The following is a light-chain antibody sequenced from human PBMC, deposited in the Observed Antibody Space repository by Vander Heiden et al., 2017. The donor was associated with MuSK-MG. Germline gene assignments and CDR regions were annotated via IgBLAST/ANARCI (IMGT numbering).Light chain of an antibody. J-gene: IGLJ2*01. Sequence: QSVLPQPPSASGTPGQMVTISCSGSSSNIAANTVNWYQQLPGTAPKLLIYRNNQRPSGVPDRFSGSKSGTSASLAISGLQSEDEADYYCAAWDDSLNGVVFGGGTKLTVL. CDR3: AAWDDSLNGVV. CDR2: RNN. CDR1: SSNIAANT. V-gene: IGLV1-44*01.